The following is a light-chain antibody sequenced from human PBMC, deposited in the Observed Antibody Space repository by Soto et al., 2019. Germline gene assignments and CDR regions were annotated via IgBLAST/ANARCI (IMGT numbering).Light chain of an antibody. J-gene: IGKJ4*01. CDR3: QQYDRWPVT. Sequence: EVVMTQSPATLSVSPGERVTFSCRASQSVTTNLAWYQHKPGQSPRLLISDASTGASGIPPRFSGSGSGTEFTLTIDRLQSPDFAVYYCQQYDRWPVTFGGGTKVEIK. V-gene: IGKV3-15*01. CDR1: QSVTTN. CDR2: DAS.